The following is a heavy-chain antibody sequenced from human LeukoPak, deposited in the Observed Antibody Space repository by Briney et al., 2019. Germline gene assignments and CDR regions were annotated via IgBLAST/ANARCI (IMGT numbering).Heavy chain of an antibody. CDR1: GFTFSDYW. Sequence: SGGSLRLSCAASGFTFSDYWMDWVRQAPGKGLEWVANIKQDGSDKYYVDSVKGRFTISRDNTKNSVFLQMNSLRAEDTAVYYCARGGHCTSRGCSPTLFDYWGQGTLVTVSS. CDR3: ARGGHCTSRGCSPTLFDY. D-gene: IGHD2-15*01. J-gene: IGHJ4*02. CDR2: IKQDGSDK. V-gene: IGHV3-7*01.